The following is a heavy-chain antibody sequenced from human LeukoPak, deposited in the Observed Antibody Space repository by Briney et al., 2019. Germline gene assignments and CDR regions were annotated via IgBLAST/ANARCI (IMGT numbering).Heavy chain of an antibody. Sequence: GGSLRLSCAASGFTFSSYGMHWVRQAPGKGLEWVAFIRYDGSNKYYADSVKGRFTISRDNAKNSLYLQMNSLRAEDTAVYYCAREPDTALDYWGQGTLVTVSS. CDR3: AREPDTALDY. D-gene: IGHD5-18*01. CDR1: GFTFSSYG. CDR2: IRYDGSNK. V-gene: IGHV3-30*02. J-gene: IGHJ4*02.